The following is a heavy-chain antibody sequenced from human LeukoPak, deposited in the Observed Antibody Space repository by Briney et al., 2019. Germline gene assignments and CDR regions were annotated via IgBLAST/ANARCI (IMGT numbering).Heavy chain of an antibody. V-gene: IGHV3-23*01. D-gene: IGHD6-19*01. Sequence: QPGGSLRLSCAAFGFTFSSYAMSWVRQAPGKGLEWVSTISGSGGVTYYADSVKGRFTISRDNSKNTLYLQMNSLRAEDTAVYYCAKATWYSSGWVDYWGQGTLVTVSS. CDR1: GFTFSSYA. CDR2: ISGSGGVT. J-gene: IGHJ4*02. CDR3: AKATWYSSGWVDY.